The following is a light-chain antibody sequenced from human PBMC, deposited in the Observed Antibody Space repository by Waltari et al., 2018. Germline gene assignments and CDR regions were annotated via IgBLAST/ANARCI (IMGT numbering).Light chain of an antibody. Sequence: DIVMTQSPLSLPVTPGEPASISCRSSQSLLHSNGYNYLDWYLQKPGQSPQLLIYLGSNRASGVPDRFSGSGSGTDFTLKISRVEAEDVGVYYCHQTDGLPYTFGQGTKLEI. CDR1: QSLLHSNGYNY. CDR3: HQTDGLPYT. J-gene: IGKJ2*01. V-gene: IGKV2-28*01. CDR2: LGS.